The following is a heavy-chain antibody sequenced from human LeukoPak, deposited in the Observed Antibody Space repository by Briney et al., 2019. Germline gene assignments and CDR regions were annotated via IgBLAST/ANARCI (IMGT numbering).Heavy chain of an antibody. CDR3: ARTMTTVTTWFDY. CDR2: TYYSGST. J-gene: IGHJ4*02. CDR1: GGSISSYY. D-gene: IGHD4-17*01. Sequence: SETLSLTCTVSGGSISSYYWSWIRQPPGKGLEWIGYTYYSGSTNYNPSLKSRVTISVDTSKNQFSLKLSSVTAADTAVYYCARTMTTVTTWFDYWGQGTLVTVSS. V-gene: IGHV4-59*01.